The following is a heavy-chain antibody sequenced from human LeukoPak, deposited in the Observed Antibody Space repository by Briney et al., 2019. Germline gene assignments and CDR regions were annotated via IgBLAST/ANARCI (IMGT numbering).Heavy chain of an antibody. Sequence: GGSLRLSCAASGFTFSTYEMSWVRQAPGKGLEWVSYIDSGGNTRHYTDSVKGRFTISRDNAKNSLYLQMNSLRAEDTAVYYCARETIAAAGPFDYWGQGTLVTVSS. D-gene: IGHD6-25*01. CDR1: GFTFSTYE. CDR3: ARETIAAAGPFDY. J-gene: IGHJ4*02. V-gene: IGHV3-48*03. CDR2: IDSGGNTR.